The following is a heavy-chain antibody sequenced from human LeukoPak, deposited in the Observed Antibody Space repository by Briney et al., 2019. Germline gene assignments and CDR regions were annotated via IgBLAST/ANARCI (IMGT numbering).Heavy chain of an antibody. D-gene: IGHD6-19*01. J-gene: IGHJ4*02. CDR3: AGGSKWLAFDY. CDR1: GGSVSSYY. Sequence: PSETLSLTCTVSGGSVSSYYWSWIRQPPGKGLEWIGSIYNTGATSGATSYNPSLKSRVAISVGTSENQFSLKLNSVTAADTAVCFCAGGSKWLAFDYWGQVTLVTVSS. CDR2: IYNTGATSGAT. V-gene: IGHV4-59*02.